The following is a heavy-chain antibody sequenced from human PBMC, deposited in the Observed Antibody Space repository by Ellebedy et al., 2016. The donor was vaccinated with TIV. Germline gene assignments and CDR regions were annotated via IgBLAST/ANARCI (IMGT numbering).Heavy chain of an antibody. Sequence: GESLKISCAASGFTLTSNAMSWVRQAPGKGLEWVANIKEDGSEKYYVDSVKGRFTISRDNSKNTLYLQMNSLRSEDTAVYYCARDYYDSSGYYDYWGQGTLVTVSS. V-gene: IGHV3-7*03. CDR3: ARDYYDSSGYYDY. J-gene: IGHJ4*02. D-gene: IGHD3-22*01. CDR1: GFTLTSNA. CDR2: IKEDGSEK.